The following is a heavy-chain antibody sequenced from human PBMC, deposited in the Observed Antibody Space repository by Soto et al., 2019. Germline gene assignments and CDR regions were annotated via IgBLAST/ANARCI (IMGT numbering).Heavy chain of an antibody. CDR2: INPNSGGT. J-gene: IGHJ6*02. Sequence: QVQLVQSGAEVKKPGASVKVSCKASGYTFTGYYMHWVRQAPGQGLEWMGWINPNSGGTNYAQKFQGWVTMTRDTSISTAYMELSRLRSDDTAVYYCARDLGQLVHYYGMDVWGQGTTVTVSS. CDR3: ARDLGQLVHYYGMDV. V-gene: IGHV1-2*04. CDR1: GYTFTGYY. D-gene: IGHD6-6*01.